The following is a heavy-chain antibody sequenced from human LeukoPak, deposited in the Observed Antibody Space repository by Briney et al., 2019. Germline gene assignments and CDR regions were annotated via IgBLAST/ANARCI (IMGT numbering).Heavy chain of an antibody. CDR1: GYTFTGYY. CDR3: ARDWSPAPGRTYGRGHFDY. D-gene: IGHD3-10*01. Sequence: ASVKVSCKASGYTFTGYYIHWVRQAPGQGLEWMGWINPHSGGTNYAQNFQGRVTMTRDTSINTAYMELSSLRSDDTAVCYCARDWSPAPGRTYGRGHFDYWGQGTLVTVSS. J-gene: IGHJ4*02. CDR2: INPHSGGT. V-gene: IGHV1-2*02.